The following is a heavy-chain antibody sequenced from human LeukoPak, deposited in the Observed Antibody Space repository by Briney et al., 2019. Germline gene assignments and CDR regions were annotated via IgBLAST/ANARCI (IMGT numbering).Heavy chain of an antibody. J-gene: IGHJ6*03. D-gene: IGHD4-17*01. Sequence: GGSLRLSCAASGFTFSSYTMNWVRQAPGKGLEWVSSISSSSSYIYYADSVKGRFTISRDNAKNSLYLQMNSLRADDTAVYYCAKDATYGDYPYYYYMDVWGKGTTVTVSS. CDR1: GFTFSSYT. V-gene: IGHV3-21*01. CDR3: AKDATYGDYPYYYYMDV. CDR2: ISSSSSYI.